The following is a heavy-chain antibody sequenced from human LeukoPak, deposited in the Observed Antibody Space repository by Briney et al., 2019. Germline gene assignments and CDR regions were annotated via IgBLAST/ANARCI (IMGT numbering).Heavy chain of an antibody. J-gene: IGHJ5*02. Sequence: SQTLSLTCAISGDSVSSNSAAWNWIRQSPSRGLEWLGRTYYRSKWYYDYAVSVKSHITINPDTSKNQFSLQLNSLTPEDTAVYYCGRGAYGSYNWFDPWGQGTLVTVSS. CDR3: GRGAYGSYNWFDP. D-gene: IGHD3-10*01. V-gene: IGHV6-1*01. CDR1: GDSVSSNSAA. CDR2: TYYRSKWYY.